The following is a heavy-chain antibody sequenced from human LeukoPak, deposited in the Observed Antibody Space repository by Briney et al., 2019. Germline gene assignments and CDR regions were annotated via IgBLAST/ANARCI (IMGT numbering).Heavy chain of an antibody. CDR2: INHSGST. CDR1: GGSFSGYY. D-gene: IGHD3/OR15-3a*01. J-gene: IGHJ4*02. V-gene: IGHV4-34*01. CDR3: ARLSWTDRSFDY. Sequence: PSETLSLTCAVYGGSFSGYYWSWIRQPPGKGLEWIGEINHSGSTNYNPSLKSRVTISVDTSKNQFSLKLSSVTAADTAVYYCARLSWTDRSFDYWGQGTLVTVSS.